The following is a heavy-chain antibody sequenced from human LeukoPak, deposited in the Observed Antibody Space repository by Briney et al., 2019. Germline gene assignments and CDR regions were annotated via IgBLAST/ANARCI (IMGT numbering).Heavy chain of an antibody. CDR1: GGTFSGYY. Sequence: PSETLSLTCAVYGGTFSGYYWSWIRQPPGKRLEWVGESNDSGGTNYNPSLKSRVTISADKSKNQVSLRLTSVTAADTAVYYCARPYSSSSLDAFDIWGQGTMVTVSS. CDR2: SNDSGGT. V-gene: IGHV4-34*01. J-gene: IGHJ3*02. D-gene: IGHD6-6*01. CDR3: ARPYSSSSLDAFDI.